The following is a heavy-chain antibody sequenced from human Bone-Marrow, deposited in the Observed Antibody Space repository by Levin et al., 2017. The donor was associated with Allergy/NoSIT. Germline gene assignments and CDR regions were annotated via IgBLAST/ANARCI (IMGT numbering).Heavy chain of an antibody. CDR2: ISATGGTI. CDR1: GFTFNDYY. V-gene: IGHV3-11*01. J-gene: IGHJ6*02. Sequence: GGSLRLSCEAFGFTFNDYYMNWIRQAPGKGLEWVSYISATGGTIYYADSVKGRFTISRDNAKNSLYLQMNSLRAEDTAMYYCARDQFTGNFNGMDVWGQGTTVTVSS. CDR3: ARDQFTGNFNGMDV. D-gene: IGHD1-7*01.